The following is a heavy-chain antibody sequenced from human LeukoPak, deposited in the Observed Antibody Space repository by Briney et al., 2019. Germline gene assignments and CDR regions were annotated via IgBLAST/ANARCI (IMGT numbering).Heavy chain of an antibody. J-gene: IGHJ5*02. Sequence: PSQTLSLTCSVSGGSISSSNYYWSWIRQPAGKGLEWIGRIYTSESTNYNPSLKSRVTISVHTSKNQFSLKLSSVTAADTAVYYCARLTGYSSESWFDPWGQGTLVTVSS. D-gene: IGHD3-9*01. V-gene: IGHV4-61*02. CDR1: GGSISSSNYY. CDR3: ARLTGYSSESWFDP. CDR2: IYTSEST.